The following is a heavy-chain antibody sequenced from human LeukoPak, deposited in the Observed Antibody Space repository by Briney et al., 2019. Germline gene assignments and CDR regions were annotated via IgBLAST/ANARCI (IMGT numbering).Heavy chain of an antibody. Sequence: GGSLRLSCAASGFTFSSYSMNWVRQAPGKGLEWVSSVDPSSYYIYYGDSVKGRSAISRDNAKNSLYLQINSLRAEDTAVYYCARVSGRLERQSDLDFWGQGTLVTVSS. J-gene: IGHJ4*02. CDR1: GFTFSSYS. CDR2: VDPSSYYI. D-gene: IGHD1-1*01. CDR3: ARVSGRLERQSDLDF. V-gene: IGHV3-21*01.